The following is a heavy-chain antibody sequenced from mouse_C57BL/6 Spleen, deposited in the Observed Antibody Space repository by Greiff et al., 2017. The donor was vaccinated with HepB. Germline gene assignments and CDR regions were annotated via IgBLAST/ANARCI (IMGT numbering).Heavy chain of an antibody. CDR1: GFTFSSYA. CDR2: ISDGGSYT. Sequence: EVQGVESGGGLVKPGGSLKLSCAASGFTFSSYAMSWVRQTPEKRLEWVATISDGGSYTYYPDNVKGRFTISRDNAKNNLYLQMSHLKSEDTAMYYCARALMVTTFSYWGQGTLVTVSA. V-gene: IGHV5-4*01. CDR3: ARALMVTTFSY. D-gene: IGHD2-2*01. J-gene: IGHJ3*01.